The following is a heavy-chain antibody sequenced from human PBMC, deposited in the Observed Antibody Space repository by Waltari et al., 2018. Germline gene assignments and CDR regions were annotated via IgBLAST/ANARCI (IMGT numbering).Heavy chain of an antibody. V-gene: IGHV3-33*01. Sequence: QVQLVESGGGVVQPGRSLRLSCAASGFTFSSYGMHWVRQAPGRGREWVAGIWYDGSNKYYADSVKGRVTISRDNSKNTLYLQMNSLRAEDTAVYYCARSLHYGMDVWGQGTTVTVSS. CDR2: IWYDGSNK. J-gene: IGHJ6*02. CDR3: ARSLHYGMDV. CDR1: GFTFSSYG.